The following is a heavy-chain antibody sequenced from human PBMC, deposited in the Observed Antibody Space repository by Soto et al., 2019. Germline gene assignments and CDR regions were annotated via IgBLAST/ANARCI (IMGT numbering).Heavy chain of an antibody. D-gene: IGHD1-26*01. CDR3: AKNQGVELVPLATVDWFDP. V-gene: IGHV3-30*18. J-gene: IGHJ5*02. CDR1: GFTFSGYG. CDR2: ISNDGSNK. Sequence: GGSLRLSCAASGFTFSGYGMHWVRQAPGKGLEWVAVISNDGSNKYYVDSVKGRFTISRDNSKSTVYLELNNLSAEDTAVYHCAKNQGVELVPLATVDWFDPWGQGSVVTVSS.